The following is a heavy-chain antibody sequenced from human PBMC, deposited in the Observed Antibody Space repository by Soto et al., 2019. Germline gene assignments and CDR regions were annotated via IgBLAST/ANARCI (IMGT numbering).Heavy chain of an antibody. V-gene: IGHV3-21*01. Sequence: GGSLRLSCAASGFTFSSYSMNWVRQAPGKGLEWVSSISSSSSYIYYADSVKGRFTTSRDNAKNSLYLQMNSLRAEDTAVYYCARDLLYGDYVLDYFDYWGQGTLVTVSS. D-gene: IGHD4-17*01. CDR1: GFTFSSYS. CDR2: ISSSSSYI. J-gene: IGHJ4*02. CDR3: ARDLLYGDYVLDYFDY.